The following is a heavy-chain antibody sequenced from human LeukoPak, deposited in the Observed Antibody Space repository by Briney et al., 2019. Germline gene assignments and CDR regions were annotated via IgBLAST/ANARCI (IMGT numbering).Heavy chain of an antibody. V-gene: IGHV3-66*02. D-gene: IGHD3-22*01. J-gene: IGHJ3*02. CDR3: ARDPLLDDYYDSSGPADAFDI. CDR2: SYSGGST. Sequence: PGGSLRLSCAASGFTVSSNYMSWVRQAPGKGLEWVSVSYSGGSTYYADSVKGRFTISRDNSKNTLYLQMNSLRAEDTAVYYCARDPLLDDYYDSSGPADAFDIWGQGTMVTVSS. CDR1: GFTVSSNY.